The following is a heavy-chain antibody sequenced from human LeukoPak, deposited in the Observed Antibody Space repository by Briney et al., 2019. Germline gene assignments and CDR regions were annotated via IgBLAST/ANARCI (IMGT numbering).Heavy chain of an antibody. Sequence: SETLSLTCTISGGTISTYYWSWIGQPPGKGLEWIGYIYYTGSTNYTPSLKSRVTISVDMSKNQFSLKLSSVTAADKEVYYCAKARATGHGIFDLWGQGAMVTVSS. CDR2: IYYTGST. D-gene: IGHD5-12*01. J-gene: IGHJ3*01. CDR3: AKARATGHGIFDL. CDR1: GGTISTYY. V-gene: IGHV4-59*01.